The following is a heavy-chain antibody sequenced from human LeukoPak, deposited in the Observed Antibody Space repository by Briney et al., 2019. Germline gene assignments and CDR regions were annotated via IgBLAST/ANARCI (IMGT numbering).Heavy chain of an antibody. CDR3: AREKGNGQYYYMDV. V-gene: IGHV4-34*01. Sequence: SETLSLTCAVFGGSFSGYSLNWIRQSPGKGLEWIGEINHSGSTNYKPSLKSRVTISVDTSKNQFSLKLSSVTAADTAVYYCAREKGNGQYYYMDVWGKGTTVTISS. CDR1: GGSFSGYS. J-gene: IGHJ6*03. CDR2: INHSGST.